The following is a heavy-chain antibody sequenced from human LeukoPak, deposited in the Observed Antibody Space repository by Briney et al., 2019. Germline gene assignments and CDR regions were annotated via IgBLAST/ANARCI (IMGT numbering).Heavy chain of an antibody. J-gene: IGHJ4*02. CDR3: AREDDWNYEEY. Sequence: PGGSLRLSCAASGFTFSSYAMHWVRQAPGKGLEWVAVISYDGSNKYYADSVKGRFTISRDNSKNTLYLQMNSLRAEDTAIYFCAREDDWNYEEYWGQGTLVTVSS. CDR2: ISYDGSNK. V-gene: IGHV3-30-3*01. D-gene: IGHD1-7*01. CDR1: GFTFSSYA.